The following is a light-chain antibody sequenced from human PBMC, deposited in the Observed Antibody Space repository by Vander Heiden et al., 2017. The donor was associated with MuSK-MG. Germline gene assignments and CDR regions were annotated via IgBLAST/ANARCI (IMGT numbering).Light chain of an antibody. CDR3: QAWDSSTVV. J-gene: IGLJ2*01. V-gene: IGLV3-1*01. Sequence: SYELTQPPSVSVSPGQTASITCSGDDLGDKYACWYQQKPGQSLVLVIYKDSKRPSGIPEPFSGSNSGTTATLTIRGTQAVDEADYYCQAWDSSTVVFGGGTKLTVL. CDR1: DLGDKY. CDR2: KDS.